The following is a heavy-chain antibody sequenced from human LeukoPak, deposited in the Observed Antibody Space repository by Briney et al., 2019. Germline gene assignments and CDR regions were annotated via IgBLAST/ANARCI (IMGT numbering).Heavy chain of an antibody. D-gene: IGHD4-17*01. CDR2: IYYSGST. J-gene: IGHJ4*02. Sequence: GSLRLSCAASGFTFSDYYMSWIRQPPGKGLEWIGSIYYSGSTYYNPSLKSRVTISVDTSKNQFSLKLSSVTAADTAIYYCARHPSVTTFLFDFWGQGTLVTVSS. CDR3: ARHPSVTTFLFDF. V-gene: IGHV4-39*01. CDR1: GFTFSDYY.